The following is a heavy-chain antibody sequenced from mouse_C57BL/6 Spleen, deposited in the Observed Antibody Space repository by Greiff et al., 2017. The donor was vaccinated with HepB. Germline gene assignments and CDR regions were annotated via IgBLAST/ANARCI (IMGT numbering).Heavy chain of an antibody. Sequence: QVQLQQPGAEPVKPGASVKLSCKASGYTFTSYWMHWVKQRPGQGLEWIGMIHPNSGSTNYNEKFKSKATLTVDKSSSTAYMQLSSLTSEDSAVYYCARDYYGSSSYYFDYWGQGTTLTVSS. CDR3: ARDYYGSSSYYFDY. J-gene: IGHJ2*01. CDR1: GYTFTSYW. V-gene: IGHV1-64*01. CDR2: IHPNSGST. D-gene: IGHD1-1*01.